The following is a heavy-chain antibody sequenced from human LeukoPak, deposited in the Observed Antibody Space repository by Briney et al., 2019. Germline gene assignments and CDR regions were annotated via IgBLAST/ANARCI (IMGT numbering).Heavy chain of an antibody. J-gene: IGHJ4*02. CDR3: AREAVTRNYFDY. D-gene: IGHD4-17*01. CDR2: IYSGGST. V-gene: IGHV3-53*01. CDR1: GFTASSNY. Sequence: GGSLRLSCAASGFTASSNYMNWVRQASGQGQEWVSVIYSGGSTYYADSVKGRFTISRDNSKNTLYLQMNSLRAEDTAVYYCAREAVTRNYFDYWGQGTLVTVSS.